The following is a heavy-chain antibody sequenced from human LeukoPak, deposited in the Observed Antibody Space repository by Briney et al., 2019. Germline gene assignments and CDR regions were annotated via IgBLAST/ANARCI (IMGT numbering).Heavy chain of an antibody. V-gene: IGHV7-4-1*02. CDR1: GYTFTSYG. J-gene: IGHJ3*02. CDR3: AREVVTAPHDAFDI. CDR2: INTNTGNP. Sequence: ASVKVSCKASGYTFTSYGISWVRQAPGQGLEWMGWINTNTGNPTYAQGFTGRFVFSLDTSVSTAYLQISSLKAEDTAVYYCAREVVTAPHDAFDIWGQGTMVTVSS. D-gene: IGHD2-21*02.